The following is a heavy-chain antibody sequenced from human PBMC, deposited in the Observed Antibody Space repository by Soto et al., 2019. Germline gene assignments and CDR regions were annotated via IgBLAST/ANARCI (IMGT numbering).Heavy chain of an antibody. CDR2: ISYDGSLQ. Sequence: QAQLVESGGGVVQPGRSLRLSCAAVRFAFSSYGVQWVRQAPGTGLEWVAVISYDGSLQHYADSVKGRFTISRDNSKNMVLLQMSSLRAEDSAVYYCVSDRGYGHASVPYSWGQGTLVSVSS. CDR1: RFAFSSYG. D-gene: IGHD5-18*01. CDR3: VSDRGYGHASVPYS. J-gene: IGHJ4*02. V-gene: IGHV3-30*03.